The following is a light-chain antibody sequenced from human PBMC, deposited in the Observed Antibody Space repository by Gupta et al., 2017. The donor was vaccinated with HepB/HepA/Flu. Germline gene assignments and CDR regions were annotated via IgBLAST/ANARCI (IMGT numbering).Light chain of an antibody. J-gene: IGLJ1*01. CDR3: SSYRSSSTPVGV. CDR2: DVS. V-gene: IGLV2-14*01. CDR1: SSDVGGYNY. Sequence: QSALTQPASVSGSPGQPITISCPGTSSDVGGYNYVFWYQQHPGKAPKFMIYDVSNRPSGVSNRFSGSKSGNTASLTISGLQAEDEAEYYCSSYRSSSTPVGVFGTGTKVTVL.